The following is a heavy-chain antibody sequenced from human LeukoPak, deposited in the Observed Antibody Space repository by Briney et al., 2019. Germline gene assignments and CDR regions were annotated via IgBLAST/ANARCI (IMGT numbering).Heavy chain of an antibody. CDR3: AELGITMIGGV. CDR2: ISGSGSTI. D-gene: IGHD3-10*02. CDR1: GFTFSSYG. V-gene: IGHV3-48*04. Sequence: GGSLRLSCVASGFTFSSYGMSWVRQAPGKGLEWVSSISGSGSTIYYADSVKGRFTISRDNAKNSLYLQMNSLRAEDTAVYYCAELGITMIGGVWGKGTTVTISS. J-gene: IGHJ6*04.